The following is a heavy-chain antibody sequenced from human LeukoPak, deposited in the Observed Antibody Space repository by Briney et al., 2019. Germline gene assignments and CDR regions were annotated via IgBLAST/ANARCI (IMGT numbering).Heavy chain of an antibody. D-gene: IGHD6-19*01. CDR1: GFTFSSYS. V-gene: IGHV3-21*01. Sequence: GGSLRLSCAASGFTFSSYSVNWVRQAPGKGLEWVSSISSSSSYIYYADSVKGRFTISRDNAKISLYLQMNSLRAEDTAVYYCAREKAVAGLEGIDYWGQGALVTVSS. J-gene: IGHJ4*02. CDR2: ISSSSSYI. CDR3: AREKAVAGLEGIDY.